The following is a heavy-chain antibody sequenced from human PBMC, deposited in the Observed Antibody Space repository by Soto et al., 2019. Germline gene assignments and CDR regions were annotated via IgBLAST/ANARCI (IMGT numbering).Heavy chain of an antibody. Sequence: SVKVSCKASGGTFSSYAISWVRQAPGQGLEWMGGIIPIFGTANYAQKFQGRVTITADESTSTAYMELSSLRSEDTAVYYCAGGGLYYYDSSGHLFDYWGQGTLVPVSS. J-gene: IGHJ4*02. CDR1: GGTFSSYA. V-gene: IGHV1-69*13. CDR2: IIPIFGTA. CDR3: AGGGLYYYDSSGHLFDY. D-gene: IGHD3-22*01.